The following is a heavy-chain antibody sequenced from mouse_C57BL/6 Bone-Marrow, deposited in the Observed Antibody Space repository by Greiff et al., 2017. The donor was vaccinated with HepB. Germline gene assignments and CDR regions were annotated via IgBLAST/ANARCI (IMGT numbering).Heavy chain of an antibody. Sequence: VQLQQPGAELVKPGASVKMSCKASGYTFTSYWITWVKQRHGQGLEWMGDIYPGSGSTNYNEKFKSKATLTVDTSSSTAYMQLSSLTSEDSAVYYCAREGLRLLYFDYWCQGTTLTVSS. V-gene: IGHV1-55*01. CDR1: GYTFTSYW. J-gene: IGHJ2*01. CDR2: IYPGSGST. CDR3: AREGLRLLYFDY. D-gene: IGHD3-2*02.